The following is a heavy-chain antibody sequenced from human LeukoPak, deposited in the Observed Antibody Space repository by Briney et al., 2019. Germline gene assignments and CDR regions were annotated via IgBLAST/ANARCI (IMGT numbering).Heavy chain of an antibody. CDR3: PRPYYNNSRTAP. CDR2: MYYSGST. J-gene: IGHJ5*02. Sequence: SQTLSLTCTVSGGSISSGDYYWSWIRQPPGKGLEWIAYMYYSGSTYYNPSLKSRVTMSADTSKNQLSLKLSSVTAADTAVYYCPRPYYNNSRTAPGGQETLSTVSS. CDR1: GGSISSGDYY. V-gene: IGHV4-30-4*01. D-gene: IGHD3-22*01.